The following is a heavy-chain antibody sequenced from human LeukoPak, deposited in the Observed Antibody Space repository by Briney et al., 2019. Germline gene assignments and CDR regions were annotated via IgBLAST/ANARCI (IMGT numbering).Heavy chain of an antibody. J-gene: IGHJ4*02. V-gene: IGHV1-46*01. CDR3: ARVGVVEVRTLGY. D-gene: IGHD3-22*01. CDR2: IDPSGGST. Sequence: ASGKVSCKASGYTFTIYYMHWVRQAPGQGLEWMGIIDPSGGSTSYAQKFQGRVTMTRDMSTSTVYMELSSLRSEDTAVYYCARVGVVEVRTLGYWGQGTLITVSS. CDR1: GYTFTIYY.